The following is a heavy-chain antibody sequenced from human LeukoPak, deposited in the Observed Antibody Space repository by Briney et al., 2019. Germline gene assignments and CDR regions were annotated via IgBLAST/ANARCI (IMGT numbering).Heavy chain of an antibody. Sequence: ASVKVSCKASGCTFTTYAMNWVRQAPGQGLEWMGWINTNTGNPTYAQGFTGRFVFSLDTSVSTAYLQISSLKAEDSAVYYCARAFGYSGYDYQGEFDYWGQGTLVTVSS. CDR1: GCTFTTYA. V-gene: IGHV7-4-1*02. CDR3: ARAFGYSGYDYQGEFDY. J-gene: IGHJ4*02. D-gene: IGHD5-12*01. CDR2: INTNTGNP.